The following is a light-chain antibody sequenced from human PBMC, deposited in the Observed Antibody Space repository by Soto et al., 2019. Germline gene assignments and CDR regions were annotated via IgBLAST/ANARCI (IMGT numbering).Light chain of an antibody. J-gene: IGKJ4*01. V-gene: IGKV3-15*01. CDR3: QQYNNWPPNLT. CDR1: QSVSTN. CDR2: GAS. Sequence: EIVMTQSTATLAVSPGERATLSCRASQSVSTNLAWYQQKPGQAPRLLVYGASARATGIPGRFSGSGAGTEFSLTISSLQSEDFAVYYCQQYNNWPPNLTFGGGTKVEIK.